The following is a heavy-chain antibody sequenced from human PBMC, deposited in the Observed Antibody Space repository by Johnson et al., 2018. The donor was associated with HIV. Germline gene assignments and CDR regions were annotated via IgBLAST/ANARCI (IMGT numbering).Heavy chain of an antibody. J-gene: IGHJ3*02. V-gene: IGHV3-66*02. D-gene: IGHD3-22*01. CDR1: GFTFSDYC. CDR2: IYSGGST. Sequence: VQLVESGGALVKPGGSLRLSCAASGFTFSDYCMSWIRQAPGKGLEWVSVIYSGGSTYYADSVKGRFTISRDNSKNTLYLQMNSLRAEDTALYYCARANFNYYDSSGPDGHDAFDIWGQGTMVTVSS. CDR3: ARANFNYYDSSGPDGHDAFDI.